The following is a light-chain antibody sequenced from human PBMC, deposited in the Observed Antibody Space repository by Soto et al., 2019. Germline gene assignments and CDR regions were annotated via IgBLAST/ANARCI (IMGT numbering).Light chain of an antibody. CDR1: QSISSE. Sequence: EIVMTQSPATLSVSPGERATLSCRASQSISSELAWYQQRPGQPPRLLIYGASTRATGVPDRFTGSGSGSDFTLTISGLQSEDFAVYYCQQCHNSPLTFGQGTRLEI. CDR2: GAS. V-gene: IGKV3-15*01. J-gene: IGKJ2*01. CDR3: QQCHNSPLT.